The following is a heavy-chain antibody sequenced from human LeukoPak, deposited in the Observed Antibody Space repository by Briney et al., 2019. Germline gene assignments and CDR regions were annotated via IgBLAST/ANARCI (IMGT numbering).Heavy chain of an antibody. V-gene: IGHV3-30-3*01. CDR1: GFTFSSYA. CDR2: ISYDGSNK. CDR3: ARPQTTYYYDSRDTPYAFDI. D-gene: IGHD3-22*01. J-gene: IGHJ3*02. Sequence: GGSLRLSCAASGFTFSSYAMHWVRQAPGKGLEWVAVISYDGSNKYYADSVKGRFTISRDNSKNTLYLQMNSLRAEDTAVYYCARPQTTYYYDSRDTPYAFDIWGQGTMVTVSS.